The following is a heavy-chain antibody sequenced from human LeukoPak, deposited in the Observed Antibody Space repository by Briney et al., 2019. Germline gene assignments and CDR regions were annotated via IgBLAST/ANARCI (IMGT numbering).Heavy chain of an antibody. D-gene: IGHD3-9*01. CDR3: ARGVELTGYSDY. CDR1: GFTFSAYS. CDR2: ISSSSGYI. J-gene: IGHJ4*02. Sequence: GGSLRLSCAASGFTFSAYSMNWVRQAPGKGLEWVSYISSSSGYIYYADSVKGRFTISGDNAKNSLYLQMNSLRAEDTAVYYCARGVELTGYSDYWGRGTLVTVSS. V-gene: IGHV3-21*01.